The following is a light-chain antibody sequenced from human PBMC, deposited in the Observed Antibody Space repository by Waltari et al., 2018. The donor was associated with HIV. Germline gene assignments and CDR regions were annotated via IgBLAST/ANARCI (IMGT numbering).Light chain of an antibody. CDR2: ADD. V-gene: IGLV3-21*02. CDR1: NIGSKS. Sequence: SYVLTQPPSVSVAPGQTARITCGGNNIGSKSMYWYQQRPGQAPVLVVYADDDRPSGIPERVSGSNSGNTATLSISRVEAGDEADYYCQVWDSSRDLVVFGGGTKLTVL. CDR3: QVWDSSRDLVV. J-gene: IGLJ2*01.